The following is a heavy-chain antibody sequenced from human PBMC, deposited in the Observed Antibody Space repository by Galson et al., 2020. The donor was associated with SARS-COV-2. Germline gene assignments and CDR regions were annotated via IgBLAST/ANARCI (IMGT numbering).Heavy chain of an antibody. Sequence: NSVGSLRLSCAASGFPFDMYTMTWVRQAPGKGLEWVSFISSGSSYIYYADSVRGRFTISRDNAKNSVSLQMNSLRAEDTALYFCARQYDGRSQDGFDVWGQGTMVTVSS. D-gene: IGHD1-26*01. CDR3: ARQYDGRSQDGFDV. J-gene: IGHJ3*01. CDR2: ISSGSSYI. CDR1: GFPFDMYT. V-gene: IGHV3-21*01.